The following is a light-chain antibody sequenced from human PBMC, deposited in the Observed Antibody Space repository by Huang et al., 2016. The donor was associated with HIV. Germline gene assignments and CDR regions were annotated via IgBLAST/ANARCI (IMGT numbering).Light chain of an antibody. CDR1: QSLLHSNGYNY. Sequence: IVVTQSPLSLPVTPGEPASISCRSSQSLLHSNGYNYLDWYLQKPGQSPQLLIYLGSNRASGVPDRVSGSGSGTDFTLKISRVEAEDVGVYYCMQALQTPPTFGQGTKVEI. CDR3: MQALQTPPT. V-gene: IGKV2-28*01. J-gene: IGKJ1*01. CDR2: LGS.